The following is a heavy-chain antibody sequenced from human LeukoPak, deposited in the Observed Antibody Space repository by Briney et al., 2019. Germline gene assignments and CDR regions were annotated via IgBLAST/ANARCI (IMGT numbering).Heavy chain of an antibody. J-gene: IGHJ4*02. V-gene: IGHV4-38-2*02. Sequence: PSETLSLTCTVSGYSISSGYYWGWIRQPPGKGLEWIGSICHSGSTYYNPSLKSRVTISVDTSKNQFSLKLSSVTAADTAVYYCAGEVLLTRYFDYWGQGTLVTVSS. CDR2: ICHSGST. CDR3: AGEVLLTRYFDY. D-gene: IGHD2-8*01. CDR1: GYSISSGYY.